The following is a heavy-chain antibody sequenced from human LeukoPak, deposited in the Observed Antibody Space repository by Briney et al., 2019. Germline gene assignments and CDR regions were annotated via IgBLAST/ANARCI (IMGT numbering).Heavy chain of an antibody. V-gene: IGHV3-21*01. Sequence: GGXLRLSCAASGFTFSSYSMNWVRQAPGKGLEWVSSISSSSSYIYYADSVKGRFTISRDNAKNSLYLQMNSLRAEDTAVYYCARCSDSISQVDVWGKGTTVTVSS. J-gene: IGHJ6*04. CDR1: GFTFSSYS. CDR3: ARCSDSISQVDV. D-gene: IGHD3-3*02. CDR2: ISSSSSYI.